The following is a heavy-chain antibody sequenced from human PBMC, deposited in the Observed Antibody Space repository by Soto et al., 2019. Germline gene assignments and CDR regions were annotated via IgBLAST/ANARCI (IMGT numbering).Heavy chain of an antibody. J-gene: IGHJ4*02. CDR3: AKDHDEDFGYDLDYFDY. Sequence: EVQLVESGGGLVQPGRSLRLSCAASGFTFDNYAMHWVRQAPGKGLEWVSGISWSSVTFGYADSVKGRFTISRDNAKNYLYLQMNSLRAEETAFYYCAKDHDEDFGYDLDYFDYWGQGTLVTVSS. V-gene: IGHV3-9*01. D-gene: IGHD5-12*01. CDR1: GFTFDNYA. CDR2: ISWSSVTF.